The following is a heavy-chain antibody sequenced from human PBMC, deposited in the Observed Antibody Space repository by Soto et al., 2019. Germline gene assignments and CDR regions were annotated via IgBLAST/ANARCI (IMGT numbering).Heavy chain of an antibody. D-gene: IGHD6-25*01. V-gene: IGHV4-4*02. CDR3: ARVFSSGSGWMYYFDF. CDR1: SGSISTGNW. J-gene: IGHJ4*02. CDR2: IYYTGAT. Sequence: QVELQESGPRLVKSSGTLSLTCEVSSGSISTGNWWSWVRQPPGKGLAWIGEIYYTGATNYNPSLKRRVTMTIDKSKDQFSLILTSATAADTAVYYCARVFSSGSGWMYYFDFWGQGILVSVSS.